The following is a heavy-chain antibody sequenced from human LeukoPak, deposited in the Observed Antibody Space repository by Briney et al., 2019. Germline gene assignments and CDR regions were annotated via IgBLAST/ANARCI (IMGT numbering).Heavy chain of an antibody. J-gene: IGHJ2*01. V-gene: IGHV3-48*03. D-gene: IGHD3-22*01. CDR1: GFTFRSYA. CDR3: ARAAYYYDSSAYPYWYFDL. CDR2: ISSSGGTI. Sequence: GGSLRLSCAASGFTFRSYAINRVRQAPGKGLQWVSFISSSGGTIYYADSVKGRFTISIDNAENSLYLQMNSLRAEDTAVYYCARAAYYYDSSAYPYWYFDLWGRGTLVTVSS.